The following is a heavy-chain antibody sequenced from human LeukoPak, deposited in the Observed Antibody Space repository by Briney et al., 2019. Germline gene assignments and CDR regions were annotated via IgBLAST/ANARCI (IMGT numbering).Heavy chain of an antibody. J-gene: IGHJ6*02. D-gene: IGHD6-13*01. CDR2: FYSSGTT. CDR3: ASRGEYSSSWYGMDV. Sequence: GGSLRLSCVISGITVSTNYMTWVRQAPGKGLEWVSVFYSSGTTSYADSVKGRFIISRDNSKNTLYLQMNSLRAEDTAVYYCASRGEYSSSWYGMDVWGQGTTVTVSS. CDR1: GITVSTNY. V-gene: IGHV3-53*01.